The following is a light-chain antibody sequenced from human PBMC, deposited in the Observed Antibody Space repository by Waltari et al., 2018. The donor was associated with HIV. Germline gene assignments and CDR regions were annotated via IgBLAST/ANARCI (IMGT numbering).Light chain of an antibody. CDR2: EVF. CDR1: TRDVGSYNY. Sequence: QSDLTQPPSASGSPGQSVTVACTGKTRDVGSYNYVSWYQHHPGKAPKLLIYEVFERPSGVPDRFAGSKSGNTASLTVSGLQAEDEADYYCTSYAGRNTFVFGGGTKLTVL. V-gene: IGLV2-8*01. J-gene: IGLJ2*01. CDR3: TSYAGRNTFV.